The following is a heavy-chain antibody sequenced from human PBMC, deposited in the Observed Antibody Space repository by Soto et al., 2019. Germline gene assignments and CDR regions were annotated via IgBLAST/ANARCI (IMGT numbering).Heavy chain of an antibody. CDR1: GYSFTTYY. J-gene: IGHJ3*01. CDR2: INPNGGTT. V-gene: IGHV1-46*03. Sequence: QVVQSGAEVRKPGASVKVACKASGYSFTTYYIHWFRQAPGQGLEWMAIINPNGGTTNYAQKFQGRVTVTTDMSASTVYMELSSLRSDDTAIYYCAAYCSGGGCPPGPWNWGRGTMVTVSS. D-gene: IGHD2-15*01. CDR3: AAYCSGGGCPPGPWN.